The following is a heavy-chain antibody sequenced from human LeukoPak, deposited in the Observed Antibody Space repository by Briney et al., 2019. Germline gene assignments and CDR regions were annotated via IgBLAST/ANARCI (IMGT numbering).Heavy chain of an antibody. CDR3: AKDREYSYVYDAFDI. J-gene: IGHJ3*02. CDR1: GFTFSSYA. V-gene: IGHV3-64*04. CDR2: ISGNGGST. Sequence: GGSLRLSCSASGFTFSSYAMHWVRQAPGKGLDYVSTISGNGGSTYYADSVKGRFTISRDNSKNTLYLQMNTLRAEDTAVYYCAKDREYSYVYDAFDIWGQGTLVTVSS. D-gene: IGHD5-12*01.